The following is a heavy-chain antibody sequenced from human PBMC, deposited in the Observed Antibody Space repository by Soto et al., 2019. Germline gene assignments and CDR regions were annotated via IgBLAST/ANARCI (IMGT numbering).Heavy chain of an antibody. D-gene: IGHD3-10*01. J-gene: IGHJ4*02. CDR1: GGSFSGYY. CDR2: ITHSGSL. CDR3: ARGRITMIRGGYFDF. V-gene: IGHV4-34*01. Sequence: QVQLQQWGAGLLNPSETLSLRCVVSGGSFSGYYWTWLRQPPGKRPEWIGEITHSGSLTYNPSLESRVIISIDTTENQFSLRLTSVTAADTAVYYCARGRITMIRGGYFDFWGQGTLVNVSS.